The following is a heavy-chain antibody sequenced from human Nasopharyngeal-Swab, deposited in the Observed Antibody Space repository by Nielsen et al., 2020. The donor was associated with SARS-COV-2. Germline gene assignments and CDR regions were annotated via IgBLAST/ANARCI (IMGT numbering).Heavy chain of an antibody. Sequence: GGSLRLSCAASGVTISSYWMHWVRQAPGKGLVWVSRISTDGSSTNYADSVKGRFTISRDNAKDTLFLQMNSLRAEDTAVYYCAILRGGIDYWGQGTLVTVSS. CDR1: GVTISSYW. D-gene: IGHD3-10*01. CDR3: AILRGGIDY. J-gene: IGHJ4*02. CDR2: ISTDGSST. V-gene: IGHV3-74*01.